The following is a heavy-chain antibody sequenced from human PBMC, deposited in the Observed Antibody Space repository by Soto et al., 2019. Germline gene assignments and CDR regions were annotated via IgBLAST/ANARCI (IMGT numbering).Heavy chain of an antibody. D-gene: IGHD6-19*01. J-gene: IGHJ6*02. CDR1: GFTFSSYG. V-gene: IGHV3-33*01. CDR2: IWYDGSNK. Sequence: QVQLVESGGGVVQPGRSLRLSCAASGFTFSSYGMHWVRQAPGKGLEWVAVIWYDGSNKYYADSVKGRFTISRDNSKNTLYLQMNSLRADDTAVYYCARGRRTWAQSYYGMDVWGQGTTVTVSS. CDR3: ARGRRTWAQSYYGMDV.